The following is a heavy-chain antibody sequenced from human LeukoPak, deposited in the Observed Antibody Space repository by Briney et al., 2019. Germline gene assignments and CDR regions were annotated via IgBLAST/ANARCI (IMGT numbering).Heavy chain of an antibody. D-gene: IGHD5-12*01. Sequence: SVKVSCKASGGTFSSYAISWVRQAPGQGLEWMRRIIPILGIANYAQKFQGRVTITADKSTSTAYMELSSLRSEDTAVYYCARDPDSEIVATTSEIDYWGQGTLVTVSS. V-gene: IGHV1-69*04. J-gene: IGHJ4*02. CDR2: IIPILGIA. CDR3: ARDPDSEIVATTSEIDY. CDR1: GGTFSSYA.